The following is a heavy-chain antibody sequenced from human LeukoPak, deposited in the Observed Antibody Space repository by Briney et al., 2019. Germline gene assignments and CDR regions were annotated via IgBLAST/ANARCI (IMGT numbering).Heavy chain of an antibody. CDR2: IYPGDSDT. CDR1: GSSFTGYW. V-gene: IGHV5-51*01. CDR3: ARRDGYCSSTSCYADYCYGMDV. Sequence: GESLKISCKGSGSSFTGYWIGWVRQMPGKGLEWMGIIYPGDSDTTYSPSFQGQVTISADKSISTAYLQWSSLKASDTAMYYCARRDGYCSSTSCYADYCYGMDVWGQGTTVTVSS. J-gene: IGHJ6*02. D-gene: IGHD2-2*01.